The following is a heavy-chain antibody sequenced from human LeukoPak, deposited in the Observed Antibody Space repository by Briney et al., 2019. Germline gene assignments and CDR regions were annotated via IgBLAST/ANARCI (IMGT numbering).Heavy chain of an antibody. CDR3: ATAGGYDLWGFYFDY. CDR1: GFTFSDYS. D-gene: IGHD5-12*01. Sequence: PGGSLRLSCAASGFTFSDYSMNWVRQAPGKVLEWVSYISSSKSYIYYTDSVKGRFTISRDNAKNPLSLQMNSLRVEDTAVYYCATAGGYDLWGFYFDYWGQGTLVTVSS. J-gene: IGHJ4*02. V-gene: IGHV3-21*01. CDR2: ISSSKSYI.